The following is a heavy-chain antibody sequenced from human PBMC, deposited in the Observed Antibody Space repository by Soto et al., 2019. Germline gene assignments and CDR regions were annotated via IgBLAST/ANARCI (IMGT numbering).Heavy chain of an antibody. Sequence: QITLKESGPTLVKPTQTLTLTCTFSGFSLSTRGVGVGWIRQPPGKALEWLAIIYWDDDKRYSPSLKSRLTITKDTSKNQVVLTMTNMDPVDTATYYFAHKGGGDRILDYWGQGTLVTVSS. CDR1: GFSLSTRGVG. J-gene: IGHJ4*02. D-gene: IGHD3-16*01. CDR3: AHKGGGDRILDY. CDR2: IYWDDDK. V-gene: IGHV2-5*02.